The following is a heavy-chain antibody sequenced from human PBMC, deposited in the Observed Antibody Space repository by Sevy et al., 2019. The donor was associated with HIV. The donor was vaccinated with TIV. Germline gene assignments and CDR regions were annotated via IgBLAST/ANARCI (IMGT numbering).Heavy chain of an antibody. V-gene: IGHV3-74*01. Sequence: GGSLRLSCAASGFTFSSYWMHWVRQAPGKGLVWVSRINSDGSSTSYADSVKGRFTISRDNAKNTLYLQMNSLRAEDTAVYYCARDERVAGYYYDSSGYPSRLFDPWGQGTLVTVSS. CDR2: INSDGSST. CDR1: GFTFSSYW. J-gene: IGHJ5*02. D-gene: IGHD3-22*01. CDR3: ARDERVAGYYYDSSGYPSRLFDP.